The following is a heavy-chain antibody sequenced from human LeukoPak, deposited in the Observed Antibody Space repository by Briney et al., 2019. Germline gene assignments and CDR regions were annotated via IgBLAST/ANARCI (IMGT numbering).Heavy chain of an antibody. CDR2: ISGSGTTI. J-gene: IGHJ4*02. Sequence: PGGSLRLSCAASGGTFSGYEMNWVRQTPGKGLEWVSYISGSGTTIFYADSVKGRFTISRDNAKNSLYLQTNSLGTEDTAFYYCARGYSSSWLGYFDYWGQGTLVTVSS. CDR1: GGTFSGYE. D-gene: IGHD6-13*01. V-gene: IGHV3-48*03. CDR3: ARGYSSSWLGYFDY.